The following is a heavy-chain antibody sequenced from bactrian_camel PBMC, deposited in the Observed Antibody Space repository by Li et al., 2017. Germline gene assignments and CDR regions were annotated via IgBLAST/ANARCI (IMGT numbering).Heavy chain of an antibody. D-gene: IGHD4*01. CDR2: ISPGSLYTST. V-gene: IGHV3S53*01. CDR3: AADPRPFLCADIGSMTSGLRFGY. J-gene: IGHJ6*01. Sequence: HVQLVESGGGSVQPGGSLRLSCVASGGALRTKCMGWFRQAPGKEREGVAAISPGSLYTSTYTADSVKGRFTISRDNAKNTVYLQMNSLKPEDSAMYYCAADPRPFLCADIGSMTSGLRFGYRGQGTQVTVSS. CDR1: GGALRTKC.